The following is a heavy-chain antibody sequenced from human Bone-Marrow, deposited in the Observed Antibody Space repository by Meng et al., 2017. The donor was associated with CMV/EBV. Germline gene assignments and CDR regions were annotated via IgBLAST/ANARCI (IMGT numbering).Heavy chain of an antibody. J-gene: IGHJ3*02. V-gene: IGHV3-73*01. CDR3: TRQGIYWAFDI. Sequence: GGSLRLSCAASGFTFSGSAMHWVRQASGKGLEWVGHIRSKPNNYATTYAASVKGRFTISRDDSKNTAYLQMNSLTTEDTAVYYCTRQGIYWAFDIWGQGTTVTVSS. CDR2: IRSKPNNYAT. CDR1: GFTFSGSA. D-gene: IGHD1-14*01.